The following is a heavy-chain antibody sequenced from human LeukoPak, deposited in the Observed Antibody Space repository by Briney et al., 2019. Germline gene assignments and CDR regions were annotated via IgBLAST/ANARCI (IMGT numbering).Heavy chain of an antibody. J-gene: IGHJ1*01. CDR3: AKDGESRHSSVQH. Sequence: GSLRLSCAASGFTFSNYAMNWVRQAPGKGLEWVSAISGSGGSTYYADSVKGRFTISRDNSKNTLYLQMNSLRAEDTAVYYCAKDGESRHSSVQHWGQGTLVTVSS. CDR2: ISGSGGST. V-gene: IGHV3-23*01. CDR1: GFTFSNYA. D-gene: IGHD6-19*01.